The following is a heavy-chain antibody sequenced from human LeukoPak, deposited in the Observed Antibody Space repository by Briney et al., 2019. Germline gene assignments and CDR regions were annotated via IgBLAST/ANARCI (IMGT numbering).Heavy chain of an antibody. D-gene: IGHD2-21*02. Sequence: SGRTLVHSTETLTLTCTFYGFSFGTHGMCVSWICEPAVRALVWLALIGWDDDKYYTTSLKTRLTISKHTSENQVVLTMTNIDPVDTRTYYCARTPGGDCYSGGAFDIWGQGTVVTVSS. CDR2: IGWDDDK. CDR3: ARTPGGDCYSGGAFDI. V-gene: IGHV2-70*01. CDR1: GFSFGTHGMC. J-gene: IGHJ3*02.